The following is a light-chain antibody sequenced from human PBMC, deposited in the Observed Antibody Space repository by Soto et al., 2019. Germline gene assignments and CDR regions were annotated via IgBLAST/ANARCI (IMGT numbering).Light chain of an antibody. V-gene: IGLV1-44*01. CDR3: AAWDDSLNGYV. CDR1: SSNIGSNT. Sequence: QSVLTQPPSASGTPVQRVTISCSGSSSNIGSNTVNWYQQLPGTAPKLLIYTNNQRHSGVPDRFSGAKSGTSASLAISGLQSEDEADYYCAAWDDSLNGYVFGTGTKVTVL. J-gene: IGLJ1*01. CDR2: TNN.